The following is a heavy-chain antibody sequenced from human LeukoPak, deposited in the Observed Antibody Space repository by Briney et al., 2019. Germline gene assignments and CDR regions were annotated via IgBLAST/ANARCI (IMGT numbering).Heavy chain of an antibody. J-gene: IGHJ4*02. CDR3: ARDSTAGGGSYSVLG. V-gene: IGHV4-30-2*01. Sequence: PSETLSLTCTVSGDSISSGGYFWSWIRQPPGKGLEWIGYISHYENAYYNPSLSSRVTMSVDKSKNQFSLKLSSVTAADTAVYYCARDSTAGGGSYSVLGWGQGTLVTVSS. D-gene: IGHD1-26*01. CDR1: GDSISSGGYF. CDR2: ISHYENA.